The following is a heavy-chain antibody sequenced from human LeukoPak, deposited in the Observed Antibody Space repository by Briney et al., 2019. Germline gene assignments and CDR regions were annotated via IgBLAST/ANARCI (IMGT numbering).Heavy chain of an antibody. CDR3: ASLPYYYDSSGYGDY. J-gene: IGHJ4*02. Sequence: ASVKVSCKASGGTFSSYAISWVRQAPGQGLEWMGRIIPILGIANYAQKFQGRVTITADKSTSTAYMELSSLRSEDTAVYYCASLPYYYDSSGYGDYWSQGTLVTVSS. D-gene: IGHD3-22*01. CDR1: GGTFSSYA. CDR2: IIPILGIA. V-gene: IGHV1-69*04.